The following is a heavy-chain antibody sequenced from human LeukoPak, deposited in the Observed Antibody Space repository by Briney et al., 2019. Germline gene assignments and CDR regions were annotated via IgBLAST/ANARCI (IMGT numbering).Heavy chain of an antibody. CDR2: ISYDGSNE. CDR3: ARDPYSGSYTDAFDI. D-gene: IGHD1-26*01. Sequence: GGSLRLSCAASGFTFSSYVMHWVRQAPGKGLEGGAIISYDGSNEYYADSVKGRFTISRDNSKNTLYLQMNSLRAADTAVYYCARDPYSGSYTDAFDIWGQGTMVTVSS. CDR1: GFTFSSYV. J-gene: IGHJ3*02. V-gene: IGHV3-30*04.